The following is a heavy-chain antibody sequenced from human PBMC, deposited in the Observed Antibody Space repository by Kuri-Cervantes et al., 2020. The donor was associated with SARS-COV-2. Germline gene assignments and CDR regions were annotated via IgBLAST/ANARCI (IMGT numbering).Heavy chain of an antibody. CDR3: ARDTPTLVRGVVSDRWLDP. CDR2: IWYDGSNK. Sequence: LSLTCEGSGFVFTTYAMHWVRQAPGKGLEWVAVIWYDGSNKSYADSVKGRFTISRDNSKNTLYLQMNSLRGEDTAVYYCARDTPTLVRGVVSDRWLDPWGQGTLVTVSS. CDR1: GFVFTTYA. D-gene: IGHD3-10*01. J-gene: IGHJ5*02. V-gene: IGHV3-33*01.